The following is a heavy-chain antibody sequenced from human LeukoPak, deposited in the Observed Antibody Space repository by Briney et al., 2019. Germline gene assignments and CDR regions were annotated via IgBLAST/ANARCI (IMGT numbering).Heavy chain of an antibody. Sequence: ETVSLTCTVSGGSVRSNSYYWSWIRQPPGKGLEWIGYIYHSGTTNYNPSLKSRGTISEDTSKNQFSLNLSSVTAADTAVYYCARATPGFSSGWFNNWFDPWGQGPLVSVSS. D-gene: IGHD6-19*01. CDR1: GGSVRSNSYY. J-gene: IGHJ5*02. CDR3: ARATPGFSSGWFNNWFDP. CDR2: IYHSGTT. V-gene: IGHV4-61*01.